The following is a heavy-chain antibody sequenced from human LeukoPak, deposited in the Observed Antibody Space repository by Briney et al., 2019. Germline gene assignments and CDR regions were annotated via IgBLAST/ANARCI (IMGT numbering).Heavy chain of an antibody. Sequence: PGGSLRLSCVASELTFTKYWMSWVRQAQGKGLEWVANIKQDGSEKYYVDSVKGRFTISRDNAKNSLYLQMNSLRAEDTAVYYCARGRIFDYWGQGNLVTVSS. CDR3: ARGRIFDY. J-gene: IGHJ4*02. D-gene: IGHD2-15*01. V-gene: IGHV3-7*01. CDR1: ELTFTKYW. CDR2: IKQDGSEK.